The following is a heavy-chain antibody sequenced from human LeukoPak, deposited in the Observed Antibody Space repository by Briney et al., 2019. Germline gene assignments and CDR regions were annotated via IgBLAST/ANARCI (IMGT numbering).Heavy chain of an antibody. Sequence: GGSLRLSCAASGFTFGSYAMTWVRQAPGKGLEWVSGISGSGGSTYYADSVKGRFTISRDNSKNTLYVQMNSLRADDTAVYYCGKKISTSRDGMDVWGQGTTVTVAS. V-gene: IGHV3-23*01. D-gene: IGHD2-2*01. CDR1: GFTFGSYA. J-gene: IGHJ6*02. CDR3: GKKISTSRDGMDV. CDR2: ISGSGGST.